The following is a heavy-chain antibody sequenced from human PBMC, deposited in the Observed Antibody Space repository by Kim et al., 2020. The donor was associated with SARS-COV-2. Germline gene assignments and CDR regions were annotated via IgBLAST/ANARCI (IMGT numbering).Heavy chain of an antibody. CDR1: GFTFSSYW. CDR3: AREGDLYSSGKDAFDI. V-gene: IGHV3-7*01. J-gene: IGHJ3*02. CDR2: IKQDGNQK. D-gene: IGHD6-19*01. Sequence: GGSLRLSCAASGFTFSSYWMTWVRQAPGKGLEWVANIKQDGNQKYYVDSVKGRFTISRDNAKNSLYLQMNSLRAEDTAVYYCAREGDLYSSGKDAFDIWGQGKMVTVSS.